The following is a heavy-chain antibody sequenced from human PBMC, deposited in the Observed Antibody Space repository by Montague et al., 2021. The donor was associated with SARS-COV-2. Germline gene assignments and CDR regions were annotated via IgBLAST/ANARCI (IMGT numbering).Heavy chain of an antibody. CDR1: GFSLGTSGMC. Sequence: PALVKPTQTLTLTCTFSGFSLGTSGMCVSWIRQPPGKALEWLTLIDWDDEKYYSTSLKTRLTISKDTSKNQVVLTMTNMDPVDTATYYCARSYGTTVVTRAFDYWGQGTLVTVSS. CDR2: IDWDDEK. CDR3: ARSYGTTVVTRAFDY. D-gene: IGHD4-23*01. V-gene: IGHV2-70*01. J-gene: IGHJ4*02.